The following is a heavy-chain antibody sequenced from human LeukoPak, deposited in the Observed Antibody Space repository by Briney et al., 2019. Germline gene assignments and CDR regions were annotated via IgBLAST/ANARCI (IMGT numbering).Heavy chain of an antibody. J-gene: IGHJ4*02. CDR2: ISYDGSNK. CDR1: GFTFSSYG. V-gene: IGHV3-30*18. Sequence: PGGSLRLSCAASGFTFSSYGMHWVRQAPGKGLEWVAVISYDGSNKYYADSVKGRFTISRDNSKNTLYLQMNSPRAEDTAVYYCAKGYEQWLVADYWGQGTLVTVSS. D-gene: IGHD6-19*01. CDR3: AKGYEQWLVADY.